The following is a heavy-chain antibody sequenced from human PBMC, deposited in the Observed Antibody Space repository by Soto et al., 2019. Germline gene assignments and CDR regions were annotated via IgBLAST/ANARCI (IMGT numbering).Heavy chain of an antibody. D-gene: IGHD3-22*01. V-gene: IGHV3-48*02. CDR2: ISSSSSTI. CDR1: GFTFSSYS. Sequence: GGSLRLSCAASGFTFSSYSMNWVRQAPGKGLEWVSYISSSSSTIYYADSVKGRFTISRDNAKNSLYLQMNSLRDEDTAVYYCASEDHYYDKRWTNNWGQGTLVTVSS. J-gene: IGHJ4*02. CDR3: ASEDHYYDKRWTNN.